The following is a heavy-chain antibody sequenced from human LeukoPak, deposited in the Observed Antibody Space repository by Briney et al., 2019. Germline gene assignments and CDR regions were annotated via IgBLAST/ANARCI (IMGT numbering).Heavy chain of an antibody. CDR3: AKMGGSIAARPNYFDY. J-gene: IGHJ4*02. V-gene: IGHV3-23*01. CDR1: GFTFSSYA. Sequence: GGSPRLSCAASGFTFSSYAMNWVRQAPGKGLEWVSAISGSGGSTYYADSVKGRFTISRDNSKNTLYLQMNSLRAEDTAIYYCAKMGGSIAARPNYFDYWGQGTLVTVSS. D-gene: IGHD6-6*01. CDR2: ISGSGGST.